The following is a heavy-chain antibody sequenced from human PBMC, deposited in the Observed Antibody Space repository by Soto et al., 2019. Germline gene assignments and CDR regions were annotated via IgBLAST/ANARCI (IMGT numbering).Heavy chain of an antibody. D-gene: IGHD4-17*01. CDR1: GFTFSTFG. CDR2: ISYDGNNK. V-gene: IGHV3-30*18. Sequence: QLVESGGGVVPPGASLRLSCAASGFTFSTFGMHWVRQTPGKGLEWVAVISYDGNNKVYADSVKGRFTISRDNFKNTVDLVMHILNVDDTAVYYCAKDLRAYGDYAYYCYGLDVWGQGATVSVSS. CDR3: AKDLRAYGDYAYYCYGLDV. J-gene: IGHJ6*02.